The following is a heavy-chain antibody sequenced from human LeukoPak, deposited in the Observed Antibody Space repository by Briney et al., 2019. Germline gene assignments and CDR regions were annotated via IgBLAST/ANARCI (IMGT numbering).Heavy chain of an antibody. D-gene: IGHD7-27*01. CDR2: MATDGSGT. J-gene: IGHJ4*02. CDR1: GLTLSTYA. V-gene: IGHV3-64D*09. Sequence: GGSLRLSCSGSGLTLSTYAMHWVRQATGKGLEYVSAMATDGSGTYYADSVKGIFTISRDKSKNTLYLQMRSLTAEDTAVYYGMTGDTSGYWGQGTLVTVSS. CDR3: MTGDTSGY.